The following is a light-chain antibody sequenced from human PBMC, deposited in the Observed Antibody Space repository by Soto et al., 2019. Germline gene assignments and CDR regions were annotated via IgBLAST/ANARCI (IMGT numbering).Light chain of an antibody. J-gene: IGKJ1*01. V-gene: IGKV3-20*01. CDR3: QQYNSYSGT. CDR1: QSVSSSY. CDR2: GAS. Sequence: EIVLTQSPGTLSLSPGERATLSCRASQSVSSSYLAWYQQKPGQAPRLLIYGASNRATGIPDRFSGSGSGTEFTLTISSLQPDDFATYYCQQYNSYSGTFGQGTKVDIK.